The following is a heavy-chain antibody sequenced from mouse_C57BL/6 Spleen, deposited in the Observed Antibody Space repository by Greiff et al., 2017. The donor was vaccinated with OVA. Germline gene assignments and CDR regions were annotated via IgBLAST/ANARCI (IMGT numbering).Heavy chain of an antibody. CDR1: GFTFSSYA. CDR2: ISDGGSYT. Sequence: DVKLVESGGGLVKPGGSLKLSCAASGFTFSSYAMSWVRQTPEKRLEWVATISDGGSYTYYPDNVKGRFTISRDNAKNNLYLQMSHLKSEDTAMYYCARDPDSSGYDYFDYWGQGTTLTVSS. CDR3: ARDPDSSGYDYFDY. J-gene: IGHJ2*01. V-gene: IGHV5-4*01. D-gene: IGHD3-2*02.